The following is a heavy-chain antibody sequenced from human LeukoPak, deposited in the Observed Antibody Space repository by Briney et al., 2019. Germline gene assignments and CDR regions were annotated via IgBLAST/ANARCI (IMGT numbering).Heavy chain of an antibody. Sequence: SETLSLTCTVSGGPISSSSYYWGWIRQPPGKGLEWIGSIYYSGSTYYNPSLKSRVAISVDTSKNQFSLKLSSVTAADTAVYYCAPSRSGSYSRWGQGTLVTVSS. CDR1: GGPISSSSYY. J-gene: IGHJ4*02. D-gene: IGHD1-26*01. V-gene: IGHV4-39*01. CDR3: APSRSGSYSR. CDR2: IYYSGST.